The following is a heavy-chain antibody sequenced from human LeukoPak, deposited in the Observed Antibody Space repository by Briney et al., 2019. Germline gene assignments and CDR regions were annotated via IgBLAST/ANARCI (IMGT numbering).Heavy chain of an antibody. Sequence: GGSLRLSCAASGFTFSDYYMSWIRQAPGKGLEWVSYISSSGSTIYYADSVKGRFTISRDNAKNSLYLQMNSLRAEDTAVYYCARVSPIAVAGPTLFDYWGQGTLVTVSS. CDR1: GFTFSDYY. J-gene: IGHJ4*02. D-gene: IGHD6-19*01. V-gene: IGHV3-11*01. CDR3: ARVSPIAVAGPTLFDY. CDR2: ISSSGSTI.